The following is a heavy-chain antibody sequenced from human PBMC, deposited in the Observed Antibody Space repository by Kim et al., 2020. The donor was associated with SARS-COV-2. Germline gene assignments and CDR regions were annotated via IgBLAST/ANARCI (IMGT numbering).Heavy chain of an antibody. V-gene: IGHV4-59*01. CDR3: AREGNDYGDLDAFDI. J-gene: IGHJ3*02. D-gene: IGHD4-17*01. Sequence: PSLKSRITISIDTSKSQFSLKLSSVTAADTAVYYCAREGNDYGDLDAFDIWGQGTMVTVSS.